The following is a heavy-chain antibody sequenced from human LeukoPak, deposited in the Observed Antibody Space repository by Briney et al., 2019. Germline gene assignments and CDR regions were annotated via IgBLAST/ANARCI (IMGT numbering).Heavy chain of an antibody. Sequence: GRSLRLSCAASGFTFDDYAMHWVRQAPGKGLGWVSGISWNSGSIGYADSVKGRFTISRDNAKNSLYLQMNSLRAEDTALYYCAKSALLPHIDYWGQGTLVTVSS. J-gene: IGHJ4*02. D-gene: IGHD2-15*01. CDR3: AKSALLPHIDY. CDR1: GFTFDDYA. V-gene: IGHV3-9*01. CDR2: ISWNSGSI.